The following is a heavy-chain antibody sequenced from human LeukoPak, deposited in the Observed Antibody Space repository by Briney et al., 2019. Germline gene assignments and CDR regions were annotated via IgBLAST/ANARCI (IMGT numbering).Heavy chain of an antibody. Sequence: PSETLSLTCAVYGGSFSGYYWSWIRQPPGKGLEWIGEINHSGSTNYNPSLKSRVTISVDTSKNQFSLKLSSVTAADTAVYYCARGRRKYQLPMNWFDPWGQGTLSPSPQ. D-gene: IGHD2-2*01. J-gene: IGHJ5*02. CDR2: INHSGST. CDR1: GGSFSGYY. V-gene: IGHV4-34*01. CDR3: ARGRRKYQLPMNWFDP.